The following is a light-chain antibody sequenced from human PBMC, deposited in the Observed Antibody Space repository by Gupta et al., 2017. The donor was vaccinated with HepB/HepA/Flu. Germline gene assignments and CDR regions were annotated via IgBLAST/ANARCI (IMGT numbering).Light chain of an antibody. CDR3: AAWHDSVDAPV. CDR2: DND. V-gene: IGLV1-44*01. CDR1: TSNLGVNT. Sequence: QSVLTQPPSASGTPGQRVTISFSGSTSNLGVNTVNCYQHVPGSAPKLLMYDNDQRPSGVPDRFSASKYGTSASLAISGLQAGDEADYYCAAWHDSVDAPVFGGGTKLTVL. J-gene: IGLJ2*01.